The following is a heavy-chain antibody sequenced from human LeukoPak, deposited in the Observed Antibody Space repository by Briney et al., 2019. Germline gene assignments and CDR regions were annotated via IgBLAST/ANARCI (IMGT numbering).Heavy chain of an antibody. CDR1: GGSISSSSYY. CDR3: ARDDPDYSSGWYYFDY. D-gene: IGHD6-19*01. CDR2: IYYSGST. Sequence: SETLSLTCTVSGGSISSSSYYWGWIRQPPGKGLEWIGSIYYSGSTYYNPSLKSRVTISVDTSKNQFSLKLSSVTAADTAVYYCARDDPDYSSGWYYFDYWGQGTLVTVSS. J-gene: IGHJ4*02. V-gene: IGHV4-39*07.